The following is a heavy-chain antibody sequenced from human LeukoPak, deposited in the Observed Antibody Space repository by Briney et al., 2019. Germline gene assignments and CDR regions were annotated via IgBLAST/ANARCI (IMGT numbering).Heavy chain of an antibody. CDR3: ARDAYDFWSVAHMDV. Sequence: SVKVSCKASGGTFSSYAISWVRQAPGQGLEWMGGIIPIFGTANYAQKFQGRVTITTDESTSTAYMELRSLRSDDTAVYYCARDAYDFWSVAHMDVWGKGTTVTVSS. CDR2: IIPIFGTA. D-gene: IGHD3-3*01. V-gene: IGHV1-69*05. J-gene: IGHJ6*03. CDR1: GGTFSSYA.